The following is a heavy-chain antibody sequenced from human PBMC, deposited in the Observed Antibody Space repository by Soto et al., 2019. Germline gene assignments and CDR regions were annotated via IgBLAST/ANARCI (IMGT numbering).Heavy chain of an antibody. V-gene: IGHV1-69*12. CDR2: IVPIFGTT. Sequence: QVQLVQSGAEVKKPGSSVKVSCKVSGGTFSNYAIDWVRLAPGHGLEWMGGIVPIFGTTYYTQKFQGRATLIADDSTTTAYLEMSSLRSEDTAIYDCARVEAVAGLYNYHGLDVWGQGTAVTVSS. CDR1: GGTFSNYA. J-gene: IGHJ6*02. CDR3: ARVEAVAGLYNYHGLDV. D-gene: IGHD6-19*01.